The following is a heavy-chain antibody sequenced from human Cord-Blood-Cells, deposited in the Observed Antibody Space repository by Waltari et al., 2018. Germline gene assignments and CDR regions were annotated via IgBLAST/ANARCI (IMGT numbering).Heavy chain of an antibody. D-gene: IGHD6-6*01. Sequence: QVQLVESGGGVVQPGRSLRLSCAASGLPFSSYAMHWVRQAPGKGLEWVAVISYDGSNKYYADSVKGRFTISRDNSKNTLYLQMNSLRAEDTAVYYCAREGDSSSSMYAFDIWGQGTMVTVSS. CDR1: GLPFSSYA. CDR2: ISYDGSNK. J-gene: IGHJ3*02. CDR3: AREGDSSSSMYAFDI. V-gene: IGHV3-30-3*01.